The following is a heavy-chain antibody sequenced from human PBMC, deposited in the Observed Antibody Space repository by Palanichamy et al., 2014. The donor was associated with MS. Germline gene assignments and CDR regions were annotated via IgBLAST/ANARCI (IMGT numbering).Heavy chain of an antibody. CDR1: VAPSAVVVTT. D-gene: IGHD1-26*01. V-gene: IGHV4-39*01. Sequence: QLQLQESGPGLVKPSRPCPSPALSLVAPSAVVVTTGAGSASPHGKGLEWIGSIYYSGSTYYNPSLKSRVTISVDTSKNQFSLKLSSVTAADTAVYYCARRVGATAIDYWGQGTLVTVSS. J-gene: IGHJ4*02. CDR2: IYYSGST. CDR3: ARRVGATAIDY.